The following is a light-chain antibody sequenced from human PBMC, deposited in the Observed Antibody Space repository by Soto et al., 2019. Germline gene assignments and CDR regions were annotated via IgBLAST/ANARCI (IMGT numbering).Light chain of an antibody. J-gene: IGKJ1*01. CDR1: QSVSSN. V-gene: IGKV3-15*01. CDR2: GAS. Sequence: EIVMTQSPATLSVSAGEGATLSCRASQSVSSNLAWYQQKPGQAPRLLIYGASTRATGIPARFSGSGSGTEFTLTISSLQPDDFATYYCQHYNSYSEAFGQGTKVDIK. CDR3: QHYNSYSEA.